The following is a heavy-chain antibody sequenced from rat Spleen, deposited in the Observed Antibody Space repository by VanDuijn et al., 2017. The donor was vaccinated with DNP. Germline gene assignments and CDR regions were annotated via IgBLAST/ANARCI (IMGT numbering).Heavy chain of an antibody. CDR3: ARDDMDA. CDR2: ITTSGDWT. V-gene: IGHV5-31*01. J-gene: IGHJ4*01. CDR1: GFSFNNYW. Sequence: EVQLVESGGDLVQPGRSLKLSCVASGFSFNNYWMTWIRQVPGKGLEWVASITTSGDWTYYPDSVKGRFTISRDNARNTLYLQMNSLRSEDTATYYCARDDMDAWGQGTSVTVSS.